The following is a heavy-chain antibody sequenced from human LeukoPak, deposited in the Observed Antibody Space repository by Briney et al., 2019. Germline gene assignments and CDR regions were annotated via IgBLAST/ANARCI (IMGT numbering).Heavy chain of an antibody. CDR1: GYRFASYW. Sequence: GESLKISCKGSGYRFASYWIGWVRQIPGKGLEWMAIIYPADSDIRYSPSFQGQVTISADKSISTAYLQWSSLKASDTAMYYCARSLTAAAGDYWGQGTLVTVSS. D-gene: IGHD6-25*01. CDR2: IYPADSDI. J-gene: IGHJ4*02. V-gene: IGHV5-51*01. CDR3: ARSLTAAAGDY.